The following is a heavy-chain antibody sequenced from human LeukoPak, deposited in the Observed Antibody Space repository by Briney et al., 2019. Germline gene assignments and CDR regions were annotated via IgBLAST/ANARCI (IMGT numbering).Heavy chain of an antibody. CDR1: GYSFTSYW. CDR2: IYPGDSDT. CDR3: ARHPYCSSTSCYVDV. D-gene: IGHD2-2*01. V-gene: IGHV5-51*01. Sequence: GESLQISCKGSGYSFTSYWIGWVRQMPGKGLERMGIIYPGDSDTRYSPSFQGQVTISADKSISTAYLQWSSLKASDTAMYYCARHPYCSSTSCYVDVWGQGTTVTVSS. J-gene: IGHJ6*02.